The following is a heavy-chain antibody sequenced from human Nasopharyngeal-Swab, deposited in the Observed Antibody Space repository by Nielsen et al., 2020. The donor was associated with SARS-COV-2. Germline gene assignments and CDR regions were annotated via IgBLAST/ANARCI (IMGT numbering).Heavy chain of an antibody. CDR3: ARRGYSGYEYYGMDV. Sequence: GESLKISCKGPGYSFTSYWIGWVRQMPGKGLEWMGIIYPGDSDTRYSPSFQGQVTISADKSISTAYLQWSSLKASDTAMYYCARRGYSGYEYYGMDVWGQGTTVTVSS. D-gene: IGHD5-12*01. CDR2: IYPGDSDT. J-gene: IGHJ6*02. CDR1: GYSFTSYW. V-gene: IGHV5-51*01.